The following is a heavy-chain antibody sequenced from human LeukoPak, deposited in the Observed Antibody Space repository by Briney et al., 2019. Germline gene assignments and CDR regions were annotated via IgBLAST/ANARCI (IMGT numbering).Heavy chain of an antibody. J-gene: IGHJ6*02. V-gene: IGHV1-18*01. CDR3: ARDRVRYSYGSDYYYYGMDV. CDR2: ISAYNGNT. CDR1: GYTFTSYG. D-gene: IGHD5-18*01. Sequence: ASVKVSCKASGYTFTSYGISWVRQAPGQGLEWMGWISAYNGNTNYAQKLQGRVTMTTDTSTSTAYMELRSLRSDDTAVYYCARDRVRYSYGSDYYYYGMDVWGQGTTVTVSS.